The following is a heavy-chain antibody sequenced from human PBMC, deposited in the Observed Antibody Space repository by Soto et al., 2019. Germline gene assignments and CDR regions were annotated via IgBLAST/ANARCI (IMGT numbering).Heavy chain of an antibody. Sequence: QLHLVQSGAVVKKPGASVTVSCSASGYPVTAYYMHWVRQAPGRGLEWMGGINPATGAAKYTQTFRGRVTVTRDTSASTVFMELGGLTSEDTAVFYCARGGGVGVAGSAAFDMWGQGTLVTVSS. D-gene: IGHD3-3*01. CDR1: GYPVTAYY. V-gene: IGHV1-2*02. CDR2: INPATGAA. CDR3: ARGGGVGVAGSAAFDM. J-gene: IGHJ3*02.